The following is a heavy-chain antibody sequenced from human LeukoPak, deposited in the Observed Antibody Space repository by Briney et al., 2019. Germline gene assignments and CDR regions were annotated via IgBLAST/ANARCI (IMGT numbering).Heavy chain of an antibody. V-gene: IGHV1-69*05. D-gene: IGHD5-12*01. Sequence: GASVKVSCKASGGTFSSYAISWVRQAPGQGLEWRGGIIPIFGTANYAQKFQGRVTITTDESTSTAYMELSSLRSEDTAVYYCASGAWWLRGYYFDYWGQATLVTVSS. CDR3: ASGAWWLRGYYFDY. CDR2: IIPIFGTA. CDR1: GGTFSSYA. J-gene: IGHJ4*02.